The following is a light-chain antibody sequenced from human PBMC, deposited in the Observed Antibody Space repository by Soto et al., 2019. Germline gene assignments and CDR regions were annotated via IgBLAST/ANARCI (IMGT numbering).Light chain of an antibody. J-gene: IGKJ4*01. V-gene: IGKV1-9*01. CDR1: QGISSY. CDR3: QQYNSYPLT. Sequence: IPLTQSPSSLSASVGDRVTFPCRASQGISSYLAWYQQKPGTAPKLLIYAASTLQSGVPTRFSGSGSGTEFTLTISSLQPEDFATYYCQQYNSYPLTFGGGTKVDIK. CDR2: AAS.